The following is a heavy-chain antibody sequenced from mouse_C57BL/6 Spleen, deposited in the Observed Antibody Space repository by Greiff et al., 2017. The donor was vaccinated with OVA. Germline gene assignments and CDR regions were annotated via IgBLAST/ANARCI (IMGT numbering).Heavy chain of an antibody. CDR3: ARRPYGSSYDYYAMDY. CDR1: GFTFSDYG. J-gene: IGHJ4*01. D-gene: IGHD1-1*01. Sequence: EVQLVESGGGLVKPGGSLKLSCAASGFTFSDYGMHWVRQAPEKGLEWVAYISSGSSTIYYADTVKGRFTISRDNAKNTLFLQMTSRRSEDTAMYYCARRPYGSSYDYYAMDYWGQGTSVTVSS. CDR2: ISSGSSTI. V-gene: IGHV5-17*01.